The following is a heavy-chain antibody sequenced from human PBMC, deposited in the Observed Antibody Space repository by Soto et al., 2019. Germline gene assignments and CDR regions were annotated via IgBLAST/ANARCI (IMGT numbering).Heavy chain of an antibody. V-gene: IGHV3-74*01. CDR2: INGDGSTT. CDR3: ARPRYDGSGTPFDH. J-gene: IGHJ4*02. D-gene: IGHD3-22*01. Sequence: PGGSLRLSCAAPGFTFSSYWMHWVRQAPGKGLVWVSRINGDGSTTTYADSVKGRFIISRDNAKNMLYLQMNSLTAEDTAVYYCARPRYDGSGTPFDHWGQGTLVTVS. CDR1: GFTFSSYW.